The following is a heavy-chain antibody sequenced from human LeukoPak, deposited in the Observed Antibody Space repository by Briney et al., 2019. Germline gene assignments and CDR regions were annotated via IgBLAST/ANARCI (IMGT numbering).Heavy chain of an antibody. CDR3: AASDYYYYFMDV. CDR1: GGSFSAYY. D-gene: IGHD2-21*01. J-gene: IGHJ6*03. CDR2: ISHSGSV. Sequence: SETLSLTCAVYGGSFSAYYWSWIRQPPGKGLEWIGEISHSGSVNYNPSLESRVTISIDTSKNQFSLRLSSVTAADTAVYYCAASDYYYYFMDVWGKGTTVTVSS. V-gene: IGHV4-34*01.